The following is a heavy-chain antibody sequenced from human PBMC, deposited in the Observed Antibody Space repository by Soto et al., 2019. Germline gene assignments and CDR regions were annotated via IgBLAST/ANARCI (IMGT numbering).Heavy chain of an antibody. CDR3: GSFVECATRRDVFAF. V-gene: IGHV4-39*01. Sequence: SQTLSHTYAVSGVIINHSHSFWCWIRQPPGKGLEFIANVYYSGGAHYNPSFKSRVTISVDTATNQVSLRMSSVTAADTAVYFCGSFVECATRRDVFAFWGQGTPVIVS. CDR1: GVIINHSHSF. CDR2: VYYSGGA. J-gene: IGHJ4*02. D-gene: IGHD3-3*01.